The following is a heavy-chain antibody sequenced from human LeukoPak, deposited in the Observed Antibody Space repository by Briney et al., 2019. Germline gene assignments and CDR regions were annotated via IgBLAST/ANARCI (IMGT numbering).Heavy chain of an antibody. CDR2: IYHSGST. J-gene: IGHJ4*02. Sequence: PSETLSLTCAVSGGSISSGGYSWSWIRQPPGKGLERIGYIYHSGSTYYNPSLKSRVTISVDRSKNQFSLKLSSVTAADTAVYYCARLRYFDWFFDYWGQGTLVTVSS. V-gene: IGHV4-30-2*01. D-gene: IGHD3-9*01. CDR3: ARLRYFDWFFDY. CDR1: GGSISSGGYS.